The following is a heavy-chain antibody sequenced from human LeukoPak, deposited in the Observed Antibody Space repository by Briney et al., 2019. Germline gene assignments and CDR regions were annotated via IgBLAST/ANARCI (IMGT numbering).Heavy chain of an antibody. CDR2: INGDGSSA. J-gene: IGHJ4*02. Sequence: GGSLGLSCAVSGLIFSHYSMHWVRQAPGKGLLWVSGINGDGSSASYGNSVKGRFTISRDNAKNTLFLQMNSLTVEDTAVYYCARAFHFGDFFDYWGQGALVTVSS. V-gene: IGHV3-74*01. CDR1: GLIFSHYS. D-gene: IGHD4-17*01. CDR3: ARAFHFGDFFDY.